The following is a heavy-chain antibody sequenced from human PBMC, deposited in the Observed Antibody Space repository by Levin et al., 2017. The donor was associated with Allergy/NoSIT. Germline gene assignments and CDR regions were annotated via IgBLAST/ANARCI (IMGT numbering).Heavy chain of an antibody. CDR3: ARVVMVAATHVDV. J-gene: IGHJ3*01. CDR2: IFYSGRT. CDR1: GGSISSSNYY. D-gene: IGHD2-15*01. Sequence: SETLSLTCTVSGGSISSSNYYWGWIRQSPVKGLEWIGNIFYSGRTFYNPSLQSRVSMSVATSKNQYSLRLTSVTAADTTVYYCARVVMVAATHVDVWGHGTLVTVSS. V-gene: IGHV4-39*07.